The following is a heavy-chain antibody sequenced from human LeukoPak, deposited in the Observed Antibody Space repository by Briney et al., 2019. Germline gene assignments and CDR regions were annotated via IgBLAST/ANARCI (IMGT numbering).Heavy chain of an antibody. J-gene: IGHJ4*02. CDR1: GFTFSNAW. V-gene: IGHV3-15*01. D-gene: IGHD3-3*01. CDR2: IKTKTDGGTT. Sequence: GGSLRLSCAASGFTFSNAWMSWVRQAPGKGLEWVGRIKTKTDGGTTDYAAPVKGRFTISRDDSNTTLYLQMNSLRTEDTAVYYCTTLPRFLYYFDYWGQGTLVTVSS. CDR3: TTLPRFLYYFDY.